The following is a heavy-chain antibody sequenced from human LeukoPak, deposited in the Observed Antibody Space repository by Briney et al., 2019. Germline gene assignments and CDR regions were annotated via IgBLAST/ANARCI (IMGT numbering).Heavy chain of an antibody. Sequence: SVKVSCKASGGTFSSYAISWVRQAPGQGLEWMGGIIPIFGTANYAQKFQGRVTITADESTSTAYMELSSLRSEDTAVYYCARPISKYQLLSLDYWGQGTLVTVSS. V-gene: IGHV1-69*13. D-gene: IGHD2-2*01. CDR2: IIPIFGTA. CDR1: GGTFSSYA. CDR3: ARPISKYQLLSLDY. J-gene: IGHJ4*02.